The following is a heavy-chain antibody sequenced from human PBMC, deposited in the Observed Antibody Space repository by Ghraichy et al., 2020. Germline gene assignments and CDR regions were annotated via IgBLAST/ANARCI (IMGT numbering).Heavy chain of an antibody. Sequence: VANIKQDGSEKYYVDSVKGRFTISRDNAKNSLYLQMNSLRAEDTAVYYCATERLGITRTHWFDPLGQGTLVTVSS. J-gene: IGHJ5*02. V-gene: IGHV3-7*01. CDR2: IKQDGSEK. CDR3: ATERLGITRTHWFDP. D-gene: IGHD1-20*01.